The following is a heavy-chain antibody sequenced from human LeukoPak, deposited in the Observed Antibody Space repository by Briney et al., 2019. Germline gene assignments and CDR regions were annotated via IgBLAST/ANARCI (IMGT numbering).Heavy chain of an antibody. D-gene: IGHD2-2*01. CDR1: GFTFGDYA. J-gene: IGHJ6*03. CDR2: IRSKAYGGTT. Sequence: GGSLRLSCTASGFTFGDYAMSWFRQAPGKGQEWVGFIRSKAYGGTTEYAASVKGRFTISRDDSKSIAYLQMNSLKNEDTAVYYCTRDGEVGRYYYYYYYMDVWGKGTTVTVSS. V-gene: IGHV3-49*03. CDR3: TRDGEVGRYYYYYYYMDV.